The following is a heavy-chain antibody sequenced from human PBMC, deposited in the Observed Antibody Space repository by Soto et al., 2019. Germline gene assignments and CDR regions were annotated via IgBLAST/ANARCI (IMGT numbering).Heavy chain of an antibody. CDR1: GFTFSSYW. D-gene: IGHD3-10*01. J-gene: IGHJ3*02. CDR2: IKQDGSEK. CDR3: ARGDGEAFDI. Sequence: GGSLRLSCAASGFTFSSYWMSWVRQAPGKGLEWVANIKQDGSEKYYVDSVKGRFTISRDNAKNALYLQMNSLRAEDTVVDYCARGDGEAFDIWGLGPMVTVSS. V-gene: IGHV3-7*03.